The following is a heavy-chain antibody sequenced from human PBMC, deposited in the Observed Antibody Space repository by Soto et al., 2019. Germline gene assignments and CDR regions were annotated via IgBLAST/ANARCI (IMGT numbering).Heavy chain of an antibody. CDR2: ISYDGSNK. Sequence: GGSLRLSCAASGFTFSSYSIHWGRQAPRKGLGRVAVISYDGSNKYYADSVKGRLTISRDNTKNTLYLQMNSLRAEDTAVYYCAKDSLYDSSGYYSPIYYYDGIDVWGQGTMVTVSS. V-gene: IGHV3-30*18. D-gene: IGHD3-22*01. CDR3: AKDSLYDSSGYYSPIYYYDGIDV. CDR1: GFTFSSYS. J-gene: IGHJ6*02.